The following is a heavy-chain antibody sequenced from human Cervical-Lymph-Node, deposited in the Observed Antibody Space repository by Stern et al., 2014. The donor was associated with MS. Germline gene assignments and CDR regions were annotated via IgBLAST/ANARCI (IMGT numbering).Heavy chain of an antibody. CDR3: ARAPIASGADV. CDR2: ISSRGSVM. J-gene: IGHJ6*02. D-gene: IGHD6-13*01. V-gene: IGHV3-11*01. Sequence: QLVQSGGGLVKPGGSLRLSCAASGFTFSDYYMTWFRQASGKGLEWVSYISSRGSVMYYADSVKGRFTISRDNAKNSLYLQMNSLGVEDTALYYCARAPIASGADVWGQGTTVTVSS. CDR1: GFTFSDYY.